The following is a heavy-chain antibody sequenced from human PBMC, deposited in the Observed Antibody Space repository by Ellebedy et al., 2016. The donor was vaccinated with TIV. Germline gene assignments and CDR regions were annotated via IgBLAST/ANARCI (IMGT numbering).Heavy chain of an antibody. CDR2: IYWDDDK. D-gene: IGHD6-13*01. CDR1: GFSLSTSGVG. J-gene: IGHJ4*02. V-gene: IGHV2-5*02. CDR3: AHPTTGSSSFSY. Sequence: SGPTLVKPTQTLTLTCTFSGFSLSTSGVGVGWIRQPPGKDLEWLALIYWDDDKRYSPSLKSRLTITKDTSKNQVVLTMTNMDPVDTTTYYCAHPTTGSSSFSYWGQGTLVTVSS.